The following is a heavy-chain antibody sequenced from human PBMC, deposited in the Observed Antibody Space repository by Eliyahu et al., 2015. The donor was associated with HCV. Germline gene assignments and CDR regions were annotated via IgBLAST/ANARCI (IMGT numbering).Heavy chain of an antibody. V-gene: IGHV3-66*01. CDR1: GFPVSKAY. J-gene: IGHJ2*01. CDR2: LYSSGQT. CDR3: ARNSYDIRYGYYFDL. D-gene: IGHD2-15*01. Sequence: VQFVESGGVLVQPGESLRLTCEAAGFPVSKAYMSWVRQAPGKGLEWVSILYSSGQTYYADSLQDRFTISRDSSKNTLFLQLNNLRAEDTALYYCARNSYDIRYGYYFDLWGRGTLVTVSS.